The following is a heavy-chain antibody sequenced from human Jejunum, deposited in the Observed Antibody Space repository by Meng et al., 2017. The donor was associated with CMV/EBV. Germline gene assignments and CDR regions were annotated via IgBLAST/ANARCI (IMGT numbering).Heavy chain of an antibody. CDR2: IKKDGSEK. CDR1: GFTFGSNW. D-gene: IGHD6-13*01. J-gene: IGHJ4*02. Sequence: GFTFGSNWIGWVRQAPGKGLEWVTNIKKDGSEKHYVDSAKSRFTISRDNAENSLYLQMNSLRAEDTAVYYCATEPPVSQTSSPIRWGQGTLVTVSS. CDR3: ATEPPVSQTSSPIR. V-gene: IGHV3-7*01.